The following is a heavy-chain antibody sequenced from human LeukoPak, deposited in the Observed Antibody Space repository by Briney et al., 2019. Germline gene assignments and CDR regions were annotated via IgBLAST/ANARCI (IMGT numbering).Heavy chain of an antibody. CDR3: ARTFTDYYFDY. V-gene: IGHV1-18*01. J-gene: IGHJ4*02. CDR1: GYTFTSYG. CDR2: ISAYNGNT. Sequence: EASVNVSCKASGYTFTSYGISWGRLAPGQGLEWMGWISAYNGNTNYAQKLQGRVTMTTDTATSTAYMELRSLRSDDTAVYYCARTFTDYYFDYWGQGTLVTVSS.